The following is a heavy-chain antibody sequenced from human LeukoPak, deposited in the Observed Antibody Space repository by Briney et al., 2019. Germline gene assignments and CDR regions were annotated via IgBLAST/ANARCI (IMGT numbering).Heavy chain of an antibody. J-gene: IGHJ3*02. CDR2: IYPGDSDT. Sequence: GESLKISCKGSGYSFTSYWIGWVRQMPGKGLEWMGIIYPGDSDTRYSPSFQGQVTVSADKSISTAYLQWSSLKASDTAMYYCARAELRYFDWISPDHDAFDIWGQGTMVTVSS. CDR1: GYSFTSYW. V-gene: IGHV5-51*01. D-gene: IGHD3-9*01. CDR3: ARAELRYFDWISPDHDAFDI.